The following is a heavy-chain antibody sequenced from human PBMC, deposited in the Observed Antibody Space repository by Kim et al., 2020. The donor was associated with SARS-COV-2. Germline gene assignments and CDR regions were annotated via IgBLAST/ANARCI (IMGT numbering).Heavy chain of an antibody. CDR2: ISSSSSYT. Sequence: GGSLRLSCAASGFTFSDYYMSWIRQAPGKGLEWVSYISSSSSYTNYADSVKGRFTISRDNAKNSLYLQMNSLRAEDTAVYYCARVGYDYVWGSYRDYYYYYGRDVWGQGPTFTVSS. D-gene: IGHD3-16*02. J-gene: IGHJ6*02. CDR1: GFTFSDYY. CDR3: ARVGYDYVWGSYRDYYYYYGRDV. V-gene: IGHV3-11*05.